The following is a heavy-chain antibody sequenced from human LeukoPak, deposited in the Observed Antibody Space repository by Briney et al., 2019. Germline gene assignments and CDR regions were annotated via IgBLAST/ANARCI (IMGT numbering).Heavy chain of an antibody. CDR3: ARGYGDYGY. CDR1: GGSISSSSYY. CDR2: IYYSGST. V-gene: IGHV4-39*07. J-gene: IGHJ4*02. D-gene: IGHD4-17*01. Sequence: SETLSLTCTVSGGSISSSSYYWGWIRQPPGKGLEWIGSIYYSGSTYYNPSLKSRVTISVDTSKNQFSLKLSSVTAADTAVYYCARGYGDYGYWGQGTLVTVSS.